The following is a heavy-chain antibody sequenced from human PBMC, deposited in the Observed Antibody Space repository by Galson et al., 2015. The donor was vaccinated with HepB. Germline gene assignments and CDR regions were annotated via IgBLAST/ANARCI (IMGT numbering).Heavy chain of an antibody. CDR2: INAGNGNT. CDR1: GYTFTSYA. D-gene: IGHD6-13*01. V-gene: IGHV1-3*01. Sequence: SCKASGYTFTSYAMHWVRQAPGQRLEWMGWINAGNGNTKYSQKFQGRVTITRDTSASTAYMELSSLRSEDTAVYYCARVLIAAAGGYYYFDYWGQGTLVTVSS. J-gene: IGHJ4*02. CDR3: ARVLIAAAGGYYYFDY.